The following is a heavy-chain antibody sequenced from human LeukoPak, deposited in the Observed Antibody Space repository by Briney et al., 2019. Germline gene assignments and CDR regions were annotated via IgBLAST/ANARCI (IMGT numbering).Heavy chain of an antibody. D-gene: IGHD4-23*01. CDR3: ARVAAGHSVNYFDY. CDR2: ISTGSSTT. V-gene: IGHV3-48*02. J-gene: IGHJ4*02. Sequence: GGSLRLSCAASEFAFSTYNMNWVRQAPGKGLEWVSYISTGSSTTYYADSVKGRFTISRDNVENSLYLQMNSLRDEDTAVYYCARVAAGHSVNYFDYWGQGTLVTVSS. CDR1: EFAFSTYN.